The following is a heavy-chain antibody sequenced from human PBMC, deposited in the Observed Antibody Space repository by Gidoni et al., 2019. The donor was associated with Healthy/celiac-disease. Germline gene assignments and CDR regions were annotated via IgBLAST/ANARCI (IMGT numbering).Heavy chain of an antibody. CDR1: VYTFTRYG. V-gene: IGHV1-18*01. CDR2: ISAYHGNT. Sequence: QVQLVWSGAEVKKPVASVKVSRKASVYTFTRYGISWVRQAPGQGLEWMGWISAYHGNTNYAQKLQGRGTMTKDTSKSTADMELRSLRADDRAVYYCARDRIEAGGTEDYWGQGTLVNVSS. CDR3: ARDRIEAGGTEDY. D-gene: IGHD6-13*01. J-gene: IGHJ4*02.